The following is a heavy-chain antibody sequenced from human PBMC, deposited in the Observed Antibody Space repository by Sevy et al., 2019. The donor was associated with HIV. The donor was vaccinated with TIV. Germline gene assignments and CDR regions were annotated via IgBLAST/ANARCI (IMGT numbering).Heavy chain of an antibody. CDR1: GFTFSSYC. CDR2: INSGGSDI. D-gene: IGHD2-8*01. J-gene: IGHJ4*01. Sequence: GGSLRLSCAASGFTFSSYCMNWARQAPGKGLEWVANINSGGSDIYYVDSVMGRFTISRDNAKKSLYLQMNSMTAEDTAVYYSARYGAYIDHWGHGTLVTVSS. CDR3: ARYGAYIDH. V-gene: IGHV3-7*01.